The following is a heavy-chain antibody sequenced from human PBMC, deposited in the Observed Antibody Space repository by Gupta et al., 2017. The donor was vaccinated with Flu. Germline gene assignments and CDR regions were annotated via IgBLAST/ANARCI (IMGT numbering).Heavy chain of an antibody. D-gene: IGHD1-26*01. Sequence: EVQLVESGGGLVQPGGSLRLSCSASGFTCSSYAMRWVRQAPGKGLEYGSAISSNGGSTYYADSVKGRFTISRDKSKNTLYLQMSSLRAEDTAVYYCVKGPRSYYPAYFDYWGQGTLVTVSS. CDR2: ISSNGGST. V-gene: IGHV3-64D*06. CDR1: GFTCSSYA. J-gene: IGHJ4*02. CDR3: VKGPRSYYPAYFDY.